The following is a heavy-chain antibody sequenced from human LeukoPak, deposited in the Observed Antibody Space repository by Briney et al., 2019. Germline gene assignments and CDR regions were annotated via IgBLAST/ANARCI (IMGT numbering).Heavy chain of an antibody. D-gene: IGHD1-26*01. V-gene: IGHV4-59*01. Sequence: SETLSLTCTVSGGSISSYYWSWIRQPPGKGLELIGYIYYSGSTNYNPSLKSRVTISVDTSKNQFSLKLSSVTAADTAVYYCALERELGKVDYWGQGTLVTVSS. CDR2: IYYSGST. CDR3: ALERELGKVDY. J-gene: IGHJ4*02. CDR1: GGSISSYY.